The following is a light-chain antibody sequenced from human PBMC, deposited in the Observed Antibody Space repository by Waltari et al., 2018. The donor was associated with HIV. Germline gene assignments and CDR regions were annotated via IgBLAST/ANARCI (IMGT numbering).Light chain of an antibody. Sequence: QSALTQPASVSGSPGQSITISCTGTSRDIGAYNYVSWYQQHPGKAPKLIIYDVGTRPSGVSDRFSGSKSGNTASLTISGLQSEDEADYHCCAHAGPTGLSEVFGGGTKLTVL. V-gene: IGLV2-23*02. CDR3: CAHAGPTGLSEV. CDR1: SRDIGAYNY. J-gene: IGLJ2*01. CDR2: DVG.